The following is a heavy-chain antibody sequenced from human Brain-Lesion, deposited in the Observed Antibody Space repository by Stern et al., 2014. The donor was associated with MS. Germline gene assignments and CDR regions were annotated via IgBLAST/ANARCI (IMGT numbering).Heavy chain of an antibody. CDR1: GFTFDDYA. Sequence: EVQLVESGGGLVQPGTSLRLSCAASGFTFDDYAMHWVRQVPGKGLEWVSIISWNRNSIDYVDSVKGRFTISRDNAKNSLYLQMNSLRAEDTALYFCAKGLSTGGLDYWGQGTLVTVSS. V-gene: IGHV3-9*01. D-gene: IGHD1-1*01. J-gene: IGHJ4*02. CDR3: AKGLSTGGLDY. CDR2: ISWNRNSI.